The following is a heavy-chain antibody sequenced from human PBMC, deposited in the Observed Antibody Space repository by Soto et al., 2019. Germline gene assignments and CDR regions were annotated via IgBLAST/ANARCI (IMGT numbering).Heavy chain of an antibody. V-gene: IGHV4-39*07. CDR2: IYYSGST. Sequence: SETLSLTCTVSGGSISSSSYYWGWIRQPPGKGLEWIGDIYYSGSTYYNPSLKSRVTISLDTPKNQISLELTSVTAADTAVYYCARSGDYCLDRWGQGTLVTVSS. J-gene: IGHJ5*02. CDR3: ARSGDYCLDR. D-gene: IGHD3-22*01. CDR1: GGSISSSSYY.